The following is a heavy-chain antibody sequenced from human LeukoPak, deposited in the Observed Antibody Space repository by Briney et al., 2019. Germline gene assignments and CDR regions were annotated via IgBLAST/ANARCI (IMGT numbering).Heavy chain of an antibody. V-gene: IGHV4-39*07. CDR2: IYYSGST. D-gene: IGHD6-13*01. J-gene: IGHJ5*02. Sequence: SETLSLTCTVSGGSISSSSYYWGWIRQPPGKGLEWIGSIYYSGSTYYNPSLKSRVTISVDTSKNQFSLKLSSVTAADTAVYYCARDRRLPGSSSYWARSNWFDPWGQGTLVTVSS. CDR3: ARDRRLPGSSSYWARSNWFDP. CDR1: GGSISSSSYY.